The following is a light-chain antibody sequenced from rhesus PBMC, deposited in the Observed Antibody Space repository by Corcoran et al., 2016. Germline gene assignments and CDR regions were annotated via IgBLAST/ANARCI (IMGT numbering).Light chain of an antibody. CDR1: QDINKE. Sequence: DIQMTQSPSSLSASIGDRVTVTCRASQDINKELSWYQQKPGKAPTLLIYAAPSLQTGVSSRFSGSGSWTDYTLTISSLQPEDIATYYCLHDYTTPYSFGPGTKVEIK. J-gene: IGKJ2*01. V-gene: IGKV1-94*01. CDR2: AAP. CDR3: LHDYTTPYS.